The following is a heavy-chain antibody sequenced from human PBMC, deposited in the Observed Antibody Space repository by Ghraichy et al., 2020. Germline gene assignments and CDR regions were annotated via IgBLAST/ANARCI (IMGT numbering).Heavy chain of an antibody. CDR2: IYYSGST. CDR1: GGSVSSGSYY. CDR3: ARATLLHCSGGSCYSRYYYYYGMDV. V-gene: IGHV4-61*01. Sequence: SETLSLTCTVSGGSVSSGSYYWSWIRQPPGKGLEWIGYIYYSGSTNYNPSLKSRVTISVDTSKNQFSLKLSSVTAADTAVYYCARATLLHCSGGSCYSRYYYYYGMDVWGQGTTVTVSS. D-gene: IGHD2-15*01. J-gene: IGHJ6*02.